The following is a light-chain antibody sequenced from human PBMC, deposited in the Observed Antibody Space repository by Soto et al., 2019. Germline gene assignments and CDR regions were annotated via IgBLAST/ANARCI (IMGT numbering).Light chain of an antibody. CDR3: TSYTSSSTWV. CDR1: SRDDGGYSH. J-gene: IGLJ3*02. V-gene: IGLV2-14*01. CDR2: EVT. Sequence: QSALTQPASVSGSPGQSITISFTGTSRDDGGYSHVSWYQQHPGKAPKLMIYEVTNRPSGVSTRFAGSKSGNTASLTISGLQAEDEADYYCTSYTSSSTWVFGGGTKLTVL.